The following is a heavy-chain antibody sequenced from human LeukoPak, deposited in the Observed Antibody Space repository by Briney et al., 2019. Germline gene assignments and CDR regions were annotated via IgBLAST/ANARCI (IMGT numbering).Heavy chain of an antibody. CDR3: ASSRGVTPFDY. V-gene: IGHV3-7*01. D-gene: IGHD3-10*01. CDR2: IKQDGSAK. Sequence: GGSLRLSCAASGFTFSSYWMSWVRHAPGKGLEWVANIKQDGSAKFYVDSVKGRFTISRDNAKNSLYLQMNSLRAEDTAIYYCASSRGVTPFDYWGQGTLVTVSS. CDR1: GFTFSSYW. J-gene: IGHJ4*02.